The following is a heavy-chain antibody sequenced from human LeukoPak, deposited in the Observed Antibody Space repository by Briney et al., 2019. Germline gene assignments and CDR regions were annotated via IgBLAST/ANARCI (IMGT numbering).Heavy chain of an antibody. J-gene: IGHJ4*02. CDR2: IHYSGSA. Sequence: NPSETLSLTCSVSGGSISSFGTYYWTWMRQHPGKGLEWIGYIHYSGSAYYNPSLKSRSTISIDTSKNHISLRLSSVTAADTAVYFCARVRGTYSRPVDSWGQGTLVIVSS. D-gene: IGHD1-26*01. CDR3: ARVRGTYSRPVDS. V-gene: IGHV4-31*03. CDR1: GGSISSFGTYY.